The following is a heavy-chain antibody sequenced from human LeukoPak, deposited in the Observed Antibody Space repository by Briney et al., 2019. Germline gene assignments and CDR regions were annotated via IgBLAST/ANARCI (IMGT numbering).Heavy chain of an antibody. D-gene: IGHD5-18*01. J-gene: IGHJ4*02. V-gene: IGHV4-30-2*01. CDR2: IYHSGST. Sequence: SETLSLTCAVSGGSISSGGYSWSWIRQPPGKGLEWIGYIYHSGSTYHNPSLKSRVTISVDRSKNQFSLKLSSVTAADTAVYYCARGGDTAMVAFDYWGQGTLVTVSS. CDR3: ARGGDTAMVAFDY. CDR1: GGSISSGGYS.